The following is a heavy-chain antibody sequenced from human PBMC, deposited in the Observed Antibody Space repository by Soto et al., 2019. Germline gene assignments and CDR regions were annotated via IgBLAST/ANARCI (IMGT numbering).Heavy chain of an antibody. J-gene: IGHJ6*02. D-gene: IGHD3-10*01. V-gene: IGHV4-30-2*01. CDR1: GGYISGGYYS. Sequence: SETLSLTCAVSGGYISGGYYSWSWIRQPPGKGLEWIGFIYNSGSTYYNSSLKSRVTISVDRSKNHFFLNLTSVTAEDTAVYYCARDYYYGSGNYYRADYYHYGMDVWGQGTTVTVSS. CDR3: ARDYYYGSGNYYRADYYHYGMDV. CDR2: IYNSGST.